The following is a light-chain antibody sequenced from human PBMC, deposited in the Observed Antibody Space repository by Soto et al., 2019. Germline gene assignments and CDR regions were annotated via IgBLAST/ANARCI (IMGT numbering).Light chain of an antibody. CDR1: SSKIGTNT. J-gene: IGLJ2*01. V-gene: IGLV1-44*01. Sequence: QSVLTQPPSASGTPGQRVTISCSGGSSKIGTNTVNWYQQLPGTAPKLLIYISDQRPSGVPDRLSGSKSGASASLAISGLQSEDEADYYCAAWDYSLNGPVFGGGTKVTVL. CDR2: ISD. CDR3: AAWDYSLNGPV.